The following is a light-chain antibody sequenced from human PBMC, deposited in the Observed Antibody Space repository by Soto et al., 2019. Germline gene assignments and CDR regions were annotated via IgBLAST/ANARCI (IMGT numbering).Light chain of an antibody. CDR3: WSYAGSGTFGV. J-gene: IGLJ3*02. CDR2: EGS. CDR1: SSDVGSYNL. Sequence: QSALTQPASVSGSPGQSITISCTGTSSDVGSYNLVSWYQQHPGKAPKLMIYEGSKRPSGVSNRFSGSKSGNTASLTISGLQAEDEADYYCWSYAGSGTFGVFGGGTKLT. V-gene: IGLV2-23*03.